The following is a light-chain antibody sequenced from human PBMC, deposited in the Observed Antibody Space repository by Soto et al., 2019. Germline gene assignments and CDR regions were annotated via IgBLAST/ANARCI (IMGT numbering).Light chain of an antibody. Sequence: SLSVGEGASDSCRASQSVSSSYLAWYQQRPAQAPRLLIYGASNRATGIPDRFSGSGSGTDYTLTISCLVHAEDAIRYCRQDRSFLLLSFSGGTKVAI. CDR1: QSVSSSY. CDR2: GAS. J-gene: IGKJ4*01. CDR3: RQDRSFLLLS. V-gene: IGKV3-20*01.